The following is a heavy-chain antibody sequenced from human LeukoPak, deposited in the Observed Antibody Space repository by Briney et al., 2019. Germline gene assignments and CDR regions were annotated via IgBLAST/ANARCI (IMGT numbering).Heavy chain of an antibody. CDR1: SDSISNYY. V-gene: IGHV4-59*01. CDR2: IYNSGST. J-gene: IGHJ4*02. D-gene: IGHD6-19*01. CDR3: AAEFSNEQWLDWDY. Sequence: SETLSLTCTVSSDSISNYYWTWLRQPPGKGLEWIGYIYNSGSTNYKTSLKILVTLSMDTSKNQFSLKLSSVTAADTAVYYCAAEFSNEQWLDWDYWGQGTLVTVSS.